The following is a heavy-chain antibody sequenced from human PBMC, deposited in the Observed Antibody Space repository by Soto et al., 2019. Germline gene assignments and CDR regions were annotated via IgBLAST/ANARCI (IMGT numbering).Heavy chain of an antibody. V-gene: IGHV4-31*03. CDR2: ISYSGSS. Sequence: SETLSLTCTVSGGSISSGGFYWSWIGQHPGKGLEWFGYISYSGSSYYNPSLKSRATISEDTTKNQYFLMLSSVAAAATAEYFCTGDAFPGDNSGYCSNCYYAIDFWGQGTPVTVSS. CDR3: TGDAFPGDNSGYCSNCYYAIDF. J-gene: IGHJ6*02. D-gene: IGHD3-22*01. CDR1: GGSISSGGFY.